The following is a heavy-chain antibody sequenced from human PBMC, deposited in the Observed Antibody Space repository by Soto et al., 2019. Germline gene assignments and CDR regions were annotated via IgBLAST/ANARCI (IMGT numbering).Heavy chain of an antibody. Sequence: SGPKLVNPTQTLTLTCTFSGFSLNTTGVGVGWIRQPPGKALEWLALIYWNDDKRYSPFLKSRLTITKDTSKNQVVLTMTNMDPVDTATYYCAHSGGSYGSGTYYKNYFYYAMDVWGQGTTVTVSS. CDR2: IYWNDDK. CDR1: GFSLNTTGVG. V-gene: IGHV2-5*01. CDR3: AHSGGSYGSGTYYKNYFYYAMDV. D-gene: IGHD3-10*01. J-gene: IGHJ6*02.